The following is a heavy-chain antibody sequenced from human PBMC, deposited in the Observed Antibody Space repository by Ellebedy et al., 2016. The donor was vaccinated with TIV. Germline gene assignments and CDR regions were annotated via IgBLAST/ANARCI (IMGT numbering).Heavy chain of an antibody. CDR2: IYYSDIT. Sequence: SETLSLTCTVSGGSISSGGFYWSWIRQHPGKGLEWIGSIYYSDITYYNPSLKSRLTISVDTSENQFSLRLTSVTAADTAIYSCARDRFGGVIEDWGQGTLVTVSS. J-gene: IGHJ4*02. V-gene: IGHV4-31*03. CDR3: ARDRFGGVIED. D-gene: IGHD3-16*02. CDR1: GGSISSGGFY.